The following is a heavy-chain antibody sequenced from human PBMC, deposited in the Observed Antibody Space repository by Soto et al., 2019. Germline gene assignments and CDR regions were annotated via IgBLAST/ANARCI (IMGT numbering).Heavy chain of an antibody. J-gene: IGHJ4*02. CDR1: GYTFSNYY. Sequence: QVQLVQSGAEVKKPGASVKVSCKASGYTFSNYYMHWVRQAPGQGHEWMGIINPSGGSTSYGQKFQGRVTMTRDTSTSTVYMELSTLRSEDTAVYYCARDRDGYNGAFDYWGQGTLVTVSS. CDR2: INPSGGST. D-gene: IGHD5-12*01. V-gene: IGHV1-46*03. CDR3: ARDRDGYNGAFDY.